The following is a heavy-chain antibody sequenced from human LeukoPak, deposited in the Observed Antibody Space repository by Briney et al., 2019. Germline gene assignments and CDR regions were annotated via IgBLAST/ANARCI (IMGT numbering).Heavy chain of an antibody. CDR3: AKIPTYYDFWSGLTFDY. CDR1: GFTFSSYA. D-gene: IGHD3-3*01. CDR2: ISGSGGST. Sequence: PGGSLRLSCAASGFTFSSYAMSWVRQAPGKGLEWVSAISGSGGSTYYADSVKGRFTISRDNSKNTLYLQMNSLRAEDTAMYYCAKIPTYYDFWSGLTFDYWGQGTLVTVSS. J-gene: IGHJ4*02. V-gene: IGHV3-23*01.